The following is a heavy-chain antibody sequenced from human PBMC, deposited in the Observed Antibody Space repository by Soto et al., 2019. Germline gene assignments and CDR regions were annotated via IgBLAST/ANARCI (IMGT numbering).Heavy chain of an antibody. V-gene: IGHV3-53*01. CDR3: ARVRWELLRYYYGMDV. CDR2: IYSGGST. CDR1: GFTVSSNY. J-gene: IGHJ6*02. Sequence: GGSLRLSCAASGFTVSSNYMSWVRQAPGKGLEWVSVIYSGGSTYYADSVKGRFTISRDNSKNTLYLQMNSLRAEDTAVYYCARVRWELLRYYYGMDVWGQGTTVTVSS. D-gene: IGHD1-26*01.